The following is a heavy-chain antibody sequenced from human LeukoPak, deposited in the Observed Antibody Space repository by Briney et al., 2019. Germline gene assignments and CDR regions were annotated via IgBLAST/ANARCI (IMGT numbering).Heavy chain of an antibody. CDR1: GFSFSDYS. D-gene: IGHD2-15*01. V-gene: IGHV3-11*01. Sequence: GGSLRLSCAASGFSFSDYSLSWIRQTPGKGLEWISYISHTGETKYYTDSMKGRFTISRDNAKNSLYLQMNSLRAEDTAVYYCARVWWQQPEYWGQGTLVTVSS. CDR2: ISHTGETK. J-gene: IGHJ4*02. CDR3: ARVWWQQPEY.